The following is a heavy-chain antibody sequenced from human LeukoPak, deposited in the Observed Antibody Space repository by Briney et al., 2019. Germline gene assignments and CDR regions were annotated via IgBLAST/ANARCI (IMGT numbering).Heavy chain of an antibody. CDR1: GYTLTSYG. V-gene: IGHV1-69*13. J-gene: IGHJ4*02. CDR2: IIPIFGRA. CDR3: ARDPDNYSRGDY. D-gene: IGHD4-11*01. Sequence: GASVKVSCKASGYTLTSYGISWVRQAPGQGLEWMGGIIPIFGRANYAQKFQGRVTITADESTSTAYMELSSLRSEDTAVYYCARDPDNYSRGDYWGQGTLVTVSS.